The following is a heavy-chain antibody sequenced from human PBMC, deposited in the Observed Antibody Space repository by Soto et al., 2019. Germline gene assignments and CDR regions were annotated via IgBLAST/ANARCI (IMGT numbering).Heavy chain of an antibody. J-gene: IGHJ6*02. CDR3: AGSLVPREDYYYGMDV. D-gene: IGHD6-13*01. CDR1: GGTFSSYA. CDR2: IIPIFGTA. Sequence: SAKVSCKASGGTFSSYAICWVRQAPGQGLEWMGGIIPIFGTANYAQKFQGRVTITADESTSTAYMELGSLRSEDTAVYYCAGSLVPREDYYYGMDVWGQGTTVTVSS. V-gene: IGHV1-69*13.